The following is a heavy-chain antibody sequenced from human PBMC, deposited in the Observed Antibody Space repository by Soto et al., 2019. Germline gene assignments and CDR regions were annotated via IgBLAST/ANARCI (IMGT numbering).Heavy chain of an antibody. D-gene: IGHD1-26*01. CDR3: ARARGELPIPWFDP. CDR1: GGTFSSYA. Sequence: QVQLVQSGAEVKKPGSSVKVSCKASGGTFSSYAISWVRQAPGQGLEWMGGIIPIFGTANYAQKFQGRVTITVDESTSTAYMELSSLRFEGTALYYCARARGELPIPWFDPWGQGTLVTVSS. V-gene: IGHV1-69*12. J-gene: IGHJ5*02. CDR2: IIPIFGTA.